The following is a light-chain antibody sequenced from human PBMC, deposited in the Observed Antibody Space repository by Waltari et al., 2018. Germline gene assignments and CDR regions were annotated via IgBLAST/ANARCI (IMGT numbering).Light chain of an antibody. CDR2: GAS. V-gene: IGKV3-20*01. J-gene: IGKJ1*01. CDR3: QHYGSSLWT. CDR1: QRVSSSY. Sequence: EIVLTQSPGTLSLSPGERATLSCRASQRVSSSYLAWYQQKAGQAPRLLIYGASSRATGIPDRFSGSGSGTDFTLAISRLEPEDFAVYYCQHYGSSLWTFGQGTKVEIK.